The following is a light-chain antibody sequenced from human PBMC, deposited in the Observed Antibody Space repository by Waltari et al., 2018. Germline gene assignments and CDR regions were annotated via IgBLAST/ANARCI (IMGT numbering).Light chain of an antibody. CDR3: QQYKTWPPIT. V-gene: IGKV3-15*01. CDR2: GAS. CDR1: QSLSDN. Sequence: VMTQYPATLSVSPGERATLSCRASQSLSDNLAWYQLKPAQTPRLLIYGASFRATGIPGRFRGSGSGTDFTLTISSLQSEDFAIYYCQQYKTWPPITFGQGTRLEIK. J-gene: IGKJ5*01.